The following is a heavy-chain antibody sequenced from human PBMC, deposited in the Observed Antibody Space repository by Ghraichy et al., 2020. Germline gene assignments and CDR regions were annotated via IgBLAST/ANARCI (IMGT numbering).Heavy chain of an antibody. D-gene: IGHD3-10*01. CDR2: LYTDDTT. V-gene: IGHV3-53*01. Sequence: GGSLRLSCAASGFTVSSNYMNWVRQAPGKGLEWVSVLYTDDTTYYSESVKGRFTISSDRSKNMLFLQMNSLRGEDTAVYFCAGGRDYSSRAPSDYWGPGTLFTVAT. CDR1: GFTVSSNY. J-gene: IGHJ4*02. CDR3: AGGRDYSSRAPSDY.